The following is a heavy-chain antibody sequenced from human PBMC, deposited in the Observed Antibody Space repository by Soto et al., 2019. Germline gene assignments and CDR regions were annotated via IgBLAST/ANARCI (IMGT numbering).Heavy chain of an antibody. Sequence: ASVKVSCKVSGDTFSTYSISWVRQAPGQGLEWLGGIIPILGTPSYAQRFQDRVTITADKSTSTAYMELGSLRSEDTAVYYCARERSRYDRSGYYRPDYWGQGTLVTVSS. D-gene: IGHD3-22*01. J-gene: IGHJ4*02. V-gene: IGHV1-69*08. CDR2: IIPILGTP. CDR3: ARERSRYDRSGYYRPDY. CDR1: GDTFSTYS.